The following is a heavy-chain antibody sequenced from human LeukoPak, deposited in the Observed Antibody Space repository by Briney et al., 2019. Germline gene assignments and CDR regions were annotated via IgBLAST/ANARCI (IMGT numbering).Heavy chain of an antibody. CDR1: GGSVNSGGYY. D-gene: IGHD4-17*01. CDR2: IYYSGRT. J-gene: IGHJ4*02. V-gene: IGHV4-31*03. Sequence: PSETLSLTCTVSGGSVNSGGYYWTWIRQHPGKGLEWLGYIYYSGRTYYNPSLKSRITVSLDTSKNQFSLNLTSVCAADTAFYFCARSSDYGDYDWGQGTLITVSS. CDR3: ARSSDYGDYD.